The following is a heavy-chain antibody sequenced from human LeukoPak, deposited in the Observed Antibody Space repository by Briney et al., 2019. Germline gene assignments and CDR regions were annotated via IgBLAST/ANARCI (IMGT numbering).Heavy chain of an antibody. J-gene: IGHJ3*02. V-gene: IGHV3-9*02. CDR3: AKVHFVDTAMVEGAFDI. Sequence: GGSLRLSCAASGFTSDDYAMHWVRQAPGKGLEWVSVISWNSGSIGYADSVKGRFTISRDNAKNSLYLQMNSLRAEDTALYYCAKVHFVDTAMVEGAFDIWGQGTMVTVSS. CDR2: ISWNSGSI. D-gene: IGHD5-18*01. CDR1: GFTSDDYA.